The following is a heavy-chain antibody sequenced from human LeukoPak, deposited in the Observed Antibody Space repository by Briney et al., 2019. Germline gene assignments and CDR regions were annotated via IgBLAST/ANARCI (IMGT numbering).Heavy chain of an antibody. Sequence: ASVKVSCKASGGTFSSYGISWVRQAPGQGLEWMGWISAYNGNTNYAQRLQGRVTMTTDTSTSTAYMELRSLRSDDTAVYYCATGQWMATNRFDYWGQGTLVTVSS. J-gene: IGHJ4*02. CDR1: GGTFSSYG. CDR3: ATGQWMATNRFDY. CDR2: ISAYNGNT. D-gene: IGHD5-24*01. V-gene: IGHV1-18*01.